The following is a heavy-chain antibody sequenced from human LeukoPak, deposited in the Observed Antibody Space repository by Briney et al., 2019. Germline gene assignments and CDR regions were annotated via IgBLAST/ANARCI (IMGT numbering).Heavy chain of an antibody. J-gene: IGHJ4*02. CDR2: IYYSGST. CDR1: GGSISSYY. Sequence: SETLSLTCTVSGGSISSYYWSWIRQPPGNGLEWIGYIYYSGSTNYNPSLKSRVTISVDTSKNQFSLKLSSVTAADTAVYSCGRHSRVLGDYWGQGTLVTVSS. CDR3: GRHSRVLGDY. V-gene: IGHV4-59*08. D-gene: IGHD3-3*02.